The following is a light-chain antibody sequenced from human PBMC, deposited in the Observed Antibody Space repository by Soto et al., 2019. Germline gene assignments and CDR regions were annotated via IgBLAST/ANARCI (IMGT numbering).Light chain of an antibody. CDR1: SSAVGLYNL. J-gene: IGLJ3*02. Sequence: QSALTQPASVSGSPGQSITISCTGTSSAVGLYNLVSWYQQLPGKAPKLIIYEVNERPSGISDRFSGSKSGNTASLTISGLQDEDEADYYCCSYVGSSILMFGGGTKLTVL. CDR3: CSYVGSSILM. CDR2: EVN. V-gene: IGLV2-23*02.